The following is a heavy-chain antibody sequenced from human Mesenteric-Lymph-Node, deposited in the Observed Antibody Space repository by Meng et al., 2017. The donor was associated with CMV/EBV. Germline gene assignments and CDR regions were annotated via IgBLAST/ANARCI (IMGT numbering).Heavy chain of an antibody. CDR2: YYSGST. D-gene: IGHD2-2*01. Sequence: SETLSLTCTVSGGSINTYYWSWIRQPPGKGLEWIGFYYSGSTDYNPSLKSRVTISVDTSKNQFSLKLSSVTAADTALYYCVRYCSSTSCFLKRAIDYWGQGTLVTVSS. J-gene: IGHJ4*02. CDR1: GGSINTYY. CDR3: VRYCSSTSCFLKRAIDY. V-gene: IGHV4-59*12.